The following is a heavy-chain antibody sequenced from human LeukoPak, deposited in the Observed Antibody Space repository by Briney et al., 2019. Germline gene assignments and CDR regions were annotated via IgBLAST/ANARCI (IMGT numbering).Heavy chain of an antibody. CDR3: ARGLWIFGVVTHLDY. D-gene: IGHD3-3*01. J-gene: IGHJ4*02. CDR2: INHSGST. CDR1: GGSFSGYY. V-gene: IGHV4-34*01. Sequence: SETLSLTCAVYGGSFSGYYWSWIRQPPGKGLEWIGEINHSGSTNYNPSLKSRVTISVDTSKNQFSLKLSSVTAADTAVYYCARGLWIFGVVTHLDYWGQGTLVTVSS.